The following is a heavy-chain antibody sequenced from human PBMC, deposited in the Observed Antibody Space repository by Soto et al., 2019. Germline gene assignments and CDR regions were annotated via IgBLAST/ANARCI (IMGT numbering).Heavy chain of an antibody. J-gene: IGHJ5*02. CDR2: IYYSGST. CDR3: ARDTSGAREIGSYYPAPFDP. D-gene: IGHD1-26*01. Sequence: SETLSLTCTVSGGSISSGGYYWSWIRQHPGKGLEWIGYIYYSGSTYYNPSLKSRVTISVDTSKNQFSLKLSSVTAADTAVYYCARDTSGAREIGSYYPAPFDPWGQGTPVTVSS. V-gene: IGHV4-31*03. CDR1: GGSISSGGYY.